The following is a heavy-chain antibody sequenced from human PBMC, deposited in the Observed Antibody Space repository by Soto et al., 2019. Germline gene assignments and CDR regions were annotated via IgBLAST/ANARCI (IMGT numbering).Heavy chain of an antibody. CDR3: ARRTDYGDYLD. CDR1: GGSISSYY. D-gene: IGHD4-17*01. J-gene: IGHJ4*02. Sequence: SETLSLTCTVSGGSISSYYWSWIRQPPGKGLEWIGYIYYSGSTNYNPSLKSRVTISVDTSKNQFSLKLSSVTAADTAVYYCARRTDYGDYLDWGQGTLVTVSS. CDR2: IYYSGST. V-gene: IGHV4-59*08.